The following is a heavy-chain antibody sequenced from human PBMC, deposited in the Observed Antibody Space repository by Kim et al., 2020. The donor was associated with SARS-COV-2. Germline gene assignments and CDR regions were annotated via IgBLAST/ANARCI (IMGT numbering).Heavy chain of an antibody. CDR1: GGSISSSSYY. Sequence: SETLSLTCTVSGGSISSSSYYWGWIRQPPGKGLEWIGSIYYSGSTYYNPSLKSRVTISVDTSKNQFSLKLSSVTAADTAVYYCTNYYGSGSYYRPFDYWGQGTLVTVSS. J-gene: IGHJ4*02. CDR3: TNYYGSGSYYRPFDY. V-gene: IGHV4-39*01. CDR2: IYYSGST. D-gene: IGHD3-10*01.